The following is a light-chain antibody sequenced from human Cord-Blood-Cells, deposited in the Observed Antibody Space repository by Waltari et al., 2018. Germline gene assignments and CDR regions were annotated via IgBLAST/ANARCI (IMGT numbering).Light chain of an antibody. CDR2: QDS. J-gene: IGLJ2*01. CDR1: KLGDKY. Sequence: SYELTQQPSVSVSPGQTASITCSGDKLGDKYACWYQQKPGQSPVLVIYQDSKRPSGIPARFSGSNSGNTATLTISGTQAMDEADYYCQAWDSSTVVFGGGTKLTVL. CDR3: QAWDSSTVV. V-gene: IGLV3-1*01.